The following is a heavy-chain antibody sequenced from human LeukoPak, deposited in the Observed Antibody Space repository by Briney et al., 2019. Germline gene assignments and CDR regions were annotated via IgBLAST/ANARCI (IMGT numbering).Heavy chain of an antibody. J-gene: IGHJ5*02. V-gene: IGHV1-18*01. CDR1: CYTFTSYG. D-gene: IGHD5/OR15-5a*01. CDR2: ISAYNGNT. CDR3: ARDSRGPRRVPAFDP. Sequence: GAPVKVSCKASCYTFTSYGINWVRQAPGQGLEWMEWISAYNGNTNYAQKFQGRVTMTRDTSISTAYMELSRLRSDDTAVYYCARDSRGPRRVPAFDPWGQGTLVTVSS.